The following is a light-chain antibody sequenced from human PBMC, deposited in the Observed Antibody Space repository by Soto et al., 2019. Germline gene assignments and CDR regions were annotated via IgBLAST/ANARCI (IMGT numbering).Light chain of an antibody. V-gene: IGLV1-40*01. J-gene: IGLJ2*01. Sequence: QSVLTQPPSVSGAPGQRVTISCTGSSSNIGADNDVHWYQQLPGTAPKLLIYDGSGRLSGVPDRFSGSRSGASASLAITGLQAEDEAIYYCQSYDSSLTVVVFGGGTKLTVL. CDR1: SSNIGADND. CDR3: QSYDSSLTVVV. CDR2: DGS.